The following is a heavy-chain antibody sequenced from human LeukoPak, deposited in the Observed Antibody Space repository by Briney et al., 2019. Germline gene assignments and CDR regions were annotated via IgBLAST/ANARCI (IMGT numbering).Heavy chain of an antibody. CDR3: ARATMVRGVGYYGMDV. CDR2: IIPIFGTA. V-gene: IGHV1-69*01. D-gene: IGHD3-10*01. Sequence: GASVKVSCKASGDTVSSYVISWVRQAPGQGLEWMGGIIPIFGTANYAQKFQGRVTITADESTSTAYMELSSLRSEDTAVYYCARATMVRGVGYYGMDVWGQGTTVTVSS. J-gene: IGHJ6*02. CDR1: GDTVSSYV.